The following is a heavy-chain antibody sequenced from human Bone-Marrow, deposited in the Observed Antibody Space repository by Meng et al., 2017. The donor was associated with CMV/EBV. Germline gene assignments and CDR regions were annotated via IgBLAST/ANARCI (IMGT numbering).Heavy chain of an antibody. CDR2: ISSSSSYI. J-gene: IGHJ6*02. Sequence: GGSLRLSCAASGFTFSSYSMNWVRQAPGKGLEWVSSISSSSSYIYYADSVKGRFTISRDNAKNSLYLQMNSLRAEDTAVYYCAKVEKGTIFGVVITKHYGMDVWGQGTTVTVSS. D-gene: IGHD3-3*01. V-gene: IGHV3-21*04. CDR3: AKVEKGTIFGVVITKHYGMDV. CDR1: GFTFSSYS.